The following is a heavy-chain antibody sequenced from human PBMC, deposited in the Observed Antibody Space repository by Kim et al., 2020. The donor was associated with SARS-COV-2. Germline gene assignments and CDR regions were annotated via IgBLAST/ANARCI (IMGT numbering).Heavy chain of an antibody. Sequence: GGSLRLSCEASGLTFSSYTMSWVRQAPGKGLEWVSTVSGSGGNTYYADSVKGRFTISRDNSKNTLYLQMNSLRAEDTAVYFCAKTLSPEYYYFWSGHQIHAFDIWGQGTMVTVSS. CDR3: AKTLSPEYYYFWSGHQIHAFDI. J-gene: IGHJ3*02. CDR2: VSGSGGNT. CDR1: GLTFSSYT. V-gene: IGHV3-23*01. D-gene: IGHD3-3*01.